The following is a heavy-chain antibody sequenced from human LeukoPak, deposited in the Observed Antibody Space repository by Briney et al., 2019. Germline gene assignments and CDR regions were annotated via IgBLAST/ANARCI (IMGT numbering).Heavy chain of an antibody. J-gene: IGHJ3*02. Sequence: GGSLRLSCAASGFTFSSYAMSWVRQAPGKGLEWVSAISGSGGSTYYADSVKGRFTISRDNSKNTLYLQMNSLRAEDTAVYYCARDSGRDGYNDAFDIWGQGTMVTVSS. CDR2: ISGSGGST. CDR1: GFTFSSYA. V-gene: IGHV3-23*01. D-gene: IGHD5-24*01. CDR3: ARDSGRDGYNDAFDI.